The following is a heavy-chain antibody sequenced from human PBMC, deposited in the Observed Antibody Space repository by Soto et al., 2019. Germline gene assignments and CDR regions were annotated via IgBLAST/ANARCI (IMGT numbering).Heavy chain of an antibody. Sequence: SETLSLTCTVSGGSISSSSYYWGWIRQPPGKGLEWIGSIYYSGSTYYNPSLKSRVTISVDTSKNQFSLKLSSVTAADTAVYYCARTPDQYGSGGPFEEYYFDYWGQGTLVTVSS. J-gene: IGHJ4*02. D-gene: IGHD3-10*01. CDR2: IYYSGST. V-gene: IGHV4-39*01. CDR3: ARTPDQYGSGGPFEEYYFDY. CDR1: GGSISSSSYY.